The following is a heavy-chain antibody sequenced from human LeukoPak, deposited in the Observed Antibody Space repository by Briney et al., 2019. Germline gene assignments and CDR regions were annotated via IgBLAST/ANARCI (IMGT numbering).Heavy chain of an antibody. CDR2: IWHDGSNK. CDR1: GFTFSTYG. CDR3: ARAVGPYDY. D-gene: IGHD3-10*01. V-gene: IGHV3-33*01. Sequence: PGGSLRLSCAASGFTFSTYGIHWVRQAPGKWLEWVAVIWHDGSNKYYADSVKGRFTISRDNSKNTLYLQMNSLRAEDTAVYFCARAVGPYDYWGQGTLVTVSS. J-gene: IGHJ4*02.